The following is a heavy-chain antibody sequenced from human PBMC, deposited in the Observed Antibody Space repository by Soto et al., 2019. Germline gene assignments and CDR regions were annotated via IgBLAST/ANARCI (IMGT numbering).Heavy chain of an antibody. D-gene: IGHD6-19*01. CDR2: TYYRSKWYN. J-gene: IGHJ6*02. V-gene: IGHV6-1*01. CDR3: ARVHSSGWYGYYYYGMDV. Sequence: SETFSLTCAISGDSVSSNSAAWNWIRQSPSRGLEWLGRTYYRSKWYNDYAVSVKSRITINPDTSKNQFSLQLNSVTPEDTAVYYCARVHSSGWYGYYYYGMDVWGQGTTVTVSS. CDR1: GDSVSSNSAA.